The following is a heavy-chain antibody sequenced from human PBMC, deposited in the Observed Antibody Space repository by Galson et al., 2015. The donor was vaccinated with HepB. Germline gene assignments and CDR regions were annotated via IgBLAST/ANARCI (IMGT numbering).Heavy chain of an antibody. D-gene: IGHD1-26*01. CDR2: ISVSGGST. J-gene: IGHJ3*02. CDR1: GFTFSSYA. Sequence: SLRLSCAASGFTFSSYAMSWVRQAPGKGLEWVSAISVSGGSTYYADSVKGRFTVSRDNSKNTLYLQMNSLRAEDTALYYCAKRRGGSYYGAFDIWGQGTMVTVSS. V-gene: IGHV3-23*01. CDR3: AKRRGGSYYGAFDI.